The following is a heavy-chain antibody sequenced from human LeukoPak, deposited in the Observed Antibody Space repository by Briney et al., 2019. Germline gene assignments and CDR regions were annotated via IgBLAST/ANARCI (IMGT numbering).Heavy chain of an antibody. CDR1: GYTLNNHG. CDR3: ARAWGRPDYYYYYMDV. V-gene: IGHV1-18*01. Sequence: GASVKVSCKASGYTLNNHGNSWVRPAPGQGLEWIGWNSAYNVNTNYAQKLQGRVTMTTDTSTSTAHMELRSRRSDDTGVEYRARAWGRPDYYYYYMDVWGKGTTVTVSS. D-gene: IGHD3-16*01. CDR2: NSAYNVNT. J-gene: IGHJ6*03.